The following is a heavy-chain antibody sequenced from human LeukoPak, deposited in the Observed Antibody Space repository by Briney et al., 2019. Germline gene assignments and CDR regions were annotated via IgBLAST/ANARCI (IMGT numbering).Heavy chain of an antibody. CDR2: IYSGGST. J-gene: IGHJ4*02. CDR3: ARVVEMATIYFDY. Sequence: GGSLILSCAASGFTVSSNYMSWVRQAPGKGLEWVSVIYSGGSTYYADSVKGRFTISRDNSKNTLYLQMNSLRAEDTAVYYCARVVEMATIYFDYWGQGTLVTVSS. CDR1: GFTVSSNY. D-gene: IGHD5-24*01. V-gene: IGHV3-53*01.